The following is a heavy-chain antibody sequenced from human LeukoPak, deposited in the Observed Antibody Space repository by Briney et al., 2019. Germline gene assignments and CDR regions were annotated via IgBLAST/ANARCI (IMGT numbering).Heavy chain of an antibody. CDR2: IIPILGIA. CDR3: ARASYGSGSYLRRDFDY. J-gene: IGHJ4*02. CDR1: GGTFSSYT. V-gene: IGHV1-69*02. D-gene: IGHD3-10*01. Sequence: SVKVSCKASGGTFSSYTISWVRQAPGQGLEWMGRIIPILGIANYAQKFQGRVTITADKSTSTAYMELSSLRSEDTAVYYCARASYGSGSYLRRDFDYWGQGTLVTVSS.